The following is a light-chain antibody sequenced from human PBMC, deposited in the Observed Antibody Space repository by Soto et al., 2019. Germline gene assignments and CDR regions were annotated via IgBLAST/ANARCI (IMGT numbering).Light chain of an antibody. CDR2: GAS. CDR1: QSVSSSY. V-gene: IGKV3-20*01. Sequence: EIVLTQSPGTLSLSPGERSTLSFSPSQSVSSSYLAWYQQKPGQAPRLLIYGASSRATGIPDRFSGSGSGTDFTLTISRLEPEDFAVYYCQQYGSSPLITFGQGTRLEI. CDR3: QQYGSSPLIT. J-gene: IGKJ5*01.